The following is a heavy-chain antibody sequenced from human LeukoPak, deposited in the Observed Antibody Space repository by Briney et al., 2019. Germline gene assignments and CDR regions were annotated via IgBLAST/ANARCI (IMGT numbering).Heavy chain of an antibody. CDR3: ARDGYYDSALPQGWFDP. J-gene: IGHJ5*02. Sequence: GGSLRLSCAASGFTFSSYWMSWVRHAPGKGLEWVANIKQDGSAKFYVDSVKGRFTISRDNAKNSLYLQMNSLRAEDTAVYYCARDGYYDSALPQGWFDPWGQGTLVTVSS. CDR1: GFTFSSYW. CDR2: IKQDGSAK. D-gene: IGHD3-22*01. V-gene: IGHV3-7*01.